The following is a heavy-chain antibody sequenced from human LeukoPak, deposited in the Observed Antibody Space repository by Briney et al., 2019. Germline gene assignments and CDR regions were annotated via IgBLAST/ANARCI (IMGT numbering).Heavy chain of an antibody. CDR2: IYTSGST. J-gene: IGHJ4*02. Sequence: SETLSLTCAVSGYSISSGYYWGWIRQPPGKGLEWIGRIYTSGSTDYNPSLTSRVTVSLDTSKNQFSLKLSSMTAADTAVYYCARSMVRGLKRGYFDYWGQGALVAVSS. D-gene: IGHD3-10*01. CDR3: ARSMVRGLKRGYFDY. CDR1: GYSISSGYY. V-gene: IGHV4-38-2*01.